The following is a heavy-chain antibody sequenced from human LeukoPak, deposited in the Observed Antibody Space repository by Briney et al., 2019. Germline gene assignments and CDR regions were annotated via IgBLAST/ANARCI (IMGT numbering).Heavy chain of an antibody. CDR1: GGSFSGYY. V-gene: IGHV4-34*01. CDR3: ARHREGAFQAEFDY. J-gene: IGHJ4*02. D-gene: IGHD3-10*01. Sequence: SETLSLTCAVYGGSFSGYYWSWIRQPPGKGLEWIGEINHSGSTNYNPSLKSRVTISVDTSKNQFSLKLSSVTAADTAVYYCARHREGAFQAEFDYWGQGTLVTVSS. CDR2: INHSGST.